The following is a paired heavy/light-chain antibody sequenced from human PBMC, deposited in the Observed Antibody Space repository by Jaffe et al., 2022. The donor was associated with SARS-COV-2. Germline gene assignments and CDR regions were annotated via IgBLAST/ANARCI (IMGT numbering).Heavy chain of an antibody. CDR3: ARRYTYGSNTFDY. CDR1: GFIFGYYT. J-gene: IGHJ4*02. D-gene: IGHD5-18*01. CDR2: ISNDGSKK. V-gene: IGHV3-30*04. Sequence: QVQLMESGGGVVQPGRSLRLSCAASGFIFGYYTMHWVRQVPGKGLEWVAVISNDGSKKYYADFEKGRFTISRDNSRNTLYLQMNSLRPDDTAVYYCARRYTYGSNTFDYWGQGALVTVSS.
Light chain of an antibody. Sequence: EIVLTQSPGTLSLSPGERATLSCRASQSLISTFLAWYQQKPGQAPRLLIYGASNRATGIPDRFSGSGSGTDFTLTISRLESEDFAVYYCQHYGDSPPYTFGQGTKLEIK. CDR2: GAS. J-gene: IGKJ2*01. CDR1: QSLISTF. CDR3: QHYGDSPPYT. V-gene: IGKV3-20*01.